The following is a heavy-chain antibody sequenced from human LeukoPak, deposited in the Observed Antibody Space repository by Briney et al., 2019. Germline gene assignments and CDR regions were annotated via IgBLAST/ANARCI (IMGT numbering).Heavy chain of an antibody. CDR1: GYTFTGYY. CDR2: INPNSGGT. CDR3: ARTYYYDSSGYPDY. Sequence: GASVKVSCKASGYTFTGYYMHWVRQAPGQGLEWMGRINPNSGGTNYAQKFQGRVTMTRDTSISTAYMELSRLRFDDTAVYYCARTYYYDSSGYPDYWGQGTLVTVSS. V-gene: IGHV1-2*06. D-gene: IGHD3-22*01. J-gene: IGHJ4*02.